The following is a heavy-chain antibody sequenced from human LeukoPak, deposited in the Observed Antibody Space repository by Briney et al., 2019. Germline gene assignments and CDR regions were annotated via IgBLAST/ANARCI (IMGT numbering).Heavy chain of an antibody. CDR1: GGSFSGYY. J-gene: IGHJ6*02. CDR2: INHSGST. V-gene: IGHV4-34*01. Sequence: SETLSLTCAVYGGSFSGYYWSWIRQPPGKGLEWIGEINHSGSTNYNPSLKSRVTISVDTSKNQFSLKLSSMTAADTAVYYCARGPSPTTVTTNYYYGMDVWGQGTTVTVSS. D-gene: IGHD4-11*01. CDR3: ARGPSPTTVTTNYYYGMDV.